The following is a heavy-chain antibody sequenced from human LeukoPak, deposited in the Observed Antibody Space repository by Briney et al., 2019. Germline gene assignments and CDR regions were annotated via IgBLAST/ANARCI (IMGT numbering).Heavy chain of an antibody. CDR3: ARLNDYVWGSYRYWPHFDY. CDR2: INPNSGGT. D-gene: IGHD3-16*02. Sequence: GASVKVSCKASGYTFTGYYMHWVRQAPGQGLEWMGWINPNSGGTNYAQKFQGRVTMTRDTSISTAYMELSRLRPDDTAVYYCARLNDYVWGSYRYWPHFDYWGQGTLVTVSS. CDR1: GYTFTGYY. V-gene: IGHV1-2*02. J-gene: IGHJ4*02.